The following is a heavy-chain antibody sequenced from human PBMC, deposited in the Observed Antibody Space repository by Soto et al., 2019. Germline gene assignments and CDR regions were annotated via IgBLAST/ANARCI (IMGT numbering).Heavy chain of an antibody. Sequence: PSETLSLTCTVSGGSISSYYWSWIRQPPGKGLEWIGYIYYSGSTNYNPSLKSRVTISVDTSKNQFSLKLSSVTAADTAVYYCARVLSSGYYQDWFDPWGQGTLVTVSS. CDR3: ARVLSSGYYQDWFDP. CDR1: GGSISSYY. CDR2: IYYSGST. D-gene: IGHD3-22*01. J-gene: IGHJ5*02. V-gene: IGHV4-59*01.